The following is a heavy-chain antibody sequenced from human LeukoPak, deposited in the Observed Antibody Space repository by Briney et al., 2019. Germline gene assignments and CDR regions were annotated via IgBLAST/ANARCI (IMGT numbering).Heavy chain of an antibody. CDR2: IWYDGSNK. CDR1: GFTFSSYG. V-gene: IGHV3-30*02. CDR3: AKPIHLLRFLEWLPLPDY. J-gene: IGHJ4*02. D-gene: IGHD3-3*01. Sequence: PGGSLRLSCAASGFTFSSYGMHWVRQAPGKGLEWVAVIWYDGSNKYYADSVKGRFTISRDNSKNTLYLQMNSLRAEDTAVYYCAKPIHLLRFLEWLPLPDYWGQGTLVTVSS.